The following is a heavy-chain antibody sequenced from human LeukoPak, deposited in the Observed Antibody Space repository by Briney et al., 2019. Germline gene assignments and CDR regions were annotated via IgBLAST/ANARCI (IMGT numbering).Heavy chain of an antibody. Sequence: GGSLRLSCAASGFTVSNDYMAWVRQDPGKGLEWVSLIYADGTTFYTDSVKGRFTISRDNSKNTLYLQMNSLRAEDTAVYYCAKWHASSWYNKRGAHYGMDVWGQGTTVTVSS. J-gene: IGHJ6*02. CDR3: AKWHASSWYNKRGAHYGMDV. D-gene: IGHD6-13*01. CDR2: IYADGTT. CDR1: GFTVSNDY. V-gene: IGHV3-53*01.